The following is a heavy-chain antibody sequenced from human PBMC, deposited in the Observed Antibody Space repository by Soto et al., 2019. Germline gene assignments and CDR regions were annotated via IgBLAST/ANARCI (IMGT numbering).Heavy chain of an antibody. Sequence: GASVKVSCKASGYTFTSYGISWVRQAPGQGLDWMGWISAYNGNTKYVQDLQGRVTMTTDTSTSTAYMELRSLRSDDTAMYYCARFSGGSYNTYYFYYGMDVWGQGTTVTVSS. J-gene: IGHJ6*02. D-gene: IGHD2-15*01. CDR3: ARFSGGSYNTYYFYYGMDV. V-gene: IGHV1-18*04. CDR1: GYTFTSYG. CDR2: ISAYNGNT.